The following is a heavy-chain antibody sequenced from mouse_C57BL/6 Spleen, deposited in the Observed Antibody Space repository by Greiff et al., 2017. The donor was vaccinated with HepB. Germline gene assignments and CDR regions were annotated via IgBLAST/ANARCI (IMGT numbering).Heavy chain of an antibody. D-gene: IGHD2-3*01. J-gene: IGHJ2*01. CDR2: ISDGGSYT. Sequence: EVMLVESGGGLVKPGGSLKLSCAASGFTFSSYAMSWVRQTPEKRLEWVATISDGGSYTYYPDNVKGRFTISRDNAKNNLYLQMSHLKSEDTAMYYCARDPDGYLDYWGQGTTLTVSS. V-gene: IGHV5-4*01. CDR3: ARDPDGYLDY. CDR1: GFTFSSYA.